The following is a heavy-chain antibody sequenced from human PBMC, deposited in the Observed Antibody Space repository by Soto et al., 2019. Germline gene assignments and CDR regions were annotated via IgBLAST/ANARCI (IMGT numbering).Heavy chain of an antibody. CDR2: IGKTSGTI. CDR3: ARGAVGGTSLFDY. V-gene: IGHV3-48*02. J-gene: IGHJ4*02. Sequence: VQLVESGGGLVQPGGSLRLSCAASGLTLSSYSMNWVRQAPGKGLEWVSFIGKTSGTIYYADSVKGRFTISRDNAKNSLYLQMNSLRDEDSAVYYCARGAVGGTSLFDYWGQGTLVTVSS. D-gene: IGHD6-19*01. CDR1: GLTLSSYS.